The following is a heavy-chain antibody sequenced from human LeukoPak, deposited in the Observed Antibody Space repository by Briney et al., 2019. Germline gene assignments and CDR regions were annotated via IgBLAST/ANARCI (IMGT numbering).Heavy chain of an antibody. CDR3: ATQRGSYLWGTDFDY. CDR2: INPNSGDT. J-gene: IGHJ4*02. CDR1: GYTFTGYY. D-gene: IGHD3-16*01. Sequence: ASVKVSCKASGYTFTGYYMHWVRQAPGQGLEWIGCINPNSGDTKYAQKFQGRVTMTRDTSISTAYMELSRLRSDDTAVYYCATQRGSYLWGTDFDYWGQGTLVTVSS. V-gene: IGHV1-2*02.